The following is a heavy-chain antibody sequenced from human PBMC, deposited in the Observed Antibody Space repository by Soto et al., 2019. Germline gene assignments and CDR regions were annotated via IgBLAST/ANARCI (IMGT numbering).Heavy chain of an antibody. J-gene: IGHJ4*02. D-gene: IGHD6-6*01. V-gene: IGHV3-21*01. CDR2: ISSSSGYT. CDR3: VRLQEAVRPIRPFDC. CDR1: GFSFSTYN. Sequence: EVQLVESGGGLVKPGESLRLSCAASGFSFSTYNMNWVRQAPGKGLEWVSCISSSSGYTFYADSVKGRFTISRDNAKNSLYLQMNSLSVEDTAVYYCVRLQEAVRPIRPFDCGGQGTLVTVSS.